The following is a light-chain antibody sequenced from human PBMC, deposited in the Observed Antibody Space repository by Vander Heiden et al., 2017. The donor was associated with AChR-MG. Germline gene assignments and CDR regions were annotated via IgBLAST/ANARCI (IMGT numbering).Light chain of an antibody. CDR2: DAS. CDR1: QSVSSY. V-gene: IGKV3D-11*02. CDR3: QQRSNWHT. Sequence: EIVLTQSPSTLSLSPGERATLSCRASQSVSSYLAWYQQQPGQAPRLLIYDASNRATGIPARFSGSGSGTDFTLTISSLEPEDFAVYYCQQRSNWHTFGQRTRLEIK. J-gene: IGKJ5*01.